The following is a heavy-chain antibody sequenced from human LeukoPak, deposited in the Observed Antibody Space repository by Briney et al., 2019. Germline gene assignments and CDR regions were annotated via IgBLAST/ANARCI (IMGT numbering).Heavy chain of an antibody. CDR3: ARGLRLPSRSTPAVPHV. J-gene: IGHJ6*04. CDR1: GGSFSDYY. V-gene: IGHV4-34*01. Sequence: PSETLSLTCAVYGGSFSDYYWNWIRQPPGKGLEWIGEINHSGTTNYNPSLKSRVTISVDTSKNQLSLRLSAVTAADTAVYHCARGLRLPSRSTPAVPHVWGKGTTVTVSA. D-gene: IGHD2/OR15-2a*01. CDR2: INHSGTT.